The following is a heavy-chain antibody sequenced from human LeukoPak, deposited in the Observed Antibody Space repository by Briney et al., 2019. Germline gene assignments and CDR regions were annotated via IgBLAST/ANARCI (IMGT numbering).Heavy chain of an antibody. Sequence: GGSLRLSCAASGFTFISYDMHWVRQATGKGLEWVSAIGTAGDTYYPGSVKGRFTISRENAKNSLYLQMNSLRAGYTAVYYCARGIRCSGGSCYSLDYWGQGTLVTVSS. CDR1: GFTFISYD. V-gene: IGHV3-13*01. D-gene: IGHD2-15*01. CDR3: ARGIRCSGGSCYSLDY. CDR2: IGTAGDT. J-gene: IGHJ4*02.